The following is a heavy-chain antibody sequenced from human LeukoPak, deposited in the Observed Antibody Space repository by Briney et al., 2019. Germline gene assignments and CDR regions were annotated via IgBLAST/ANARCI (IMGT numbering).Heavy chain of an antibody. CDR3: ATLGSGWFSFDY. V-gene: IGHV1-24*01. Sequence: ASVEVSCKVSGYTLTELSMHWVRQAPGKGLEWMGGFDPEDGETIYAQKFQGRVTTTEDTSTGTAYMELSSLRSEDTAVYYCATLGSGWFSFDYWGQGTLVTVSS. CDR1: GYTLTELS. D-gene: IGHD6-19*01. CDR2: FDPEDGET. J-gene: IGHJ4*02.